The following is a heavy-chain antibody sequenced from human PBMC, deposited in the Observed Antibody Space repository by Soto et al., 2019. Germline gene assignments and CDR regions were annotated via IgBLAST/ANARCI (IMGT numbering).Heavy chain of an antibody. CDR2: IYSGGST. D-gene: IGHD2-2*01. J-gene: IGHJ6*02. V-gene: IGHV4-61*01. CDR1: GGFVNSDTHS. Sequence: TSETLSLTCTVSGGFVNSDTHSWSWIRQTPGKRLEWIGFIYSGGSTKNPSLRSRVTMSVGTSKNQFSLKLRSVIVADTAVYHCARFVRSCSATTCSTRADVWGQGITVTVSS. CDR3: ARFVRSCSATTCSTRADV.